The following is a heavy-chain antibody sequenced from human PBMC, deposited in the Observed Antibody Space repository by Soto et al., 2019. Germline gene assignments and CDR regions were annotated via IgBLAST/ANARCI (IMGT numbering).Heavy chain of an antibody. D-gene: IGHD6-13*01. J-gene: IGHJ5*02. CDR3: AREGPLYRSPPGRFDP. CDR1: GGTFSSYA. CDR2: IIPIFGTA. Sequence: QVQLVQSGAEVKKPGSSVKVSCQASGGTFSSYAISCVRQSPGQGLEWMGGIIPIFGTANYAQKFQGRVTITADESTSTAYMELSSLRSEDTAVYYCAREGPLYRSPPGRFDPWGQGTLVTVSS. V-gene: IGHV1-69*01.